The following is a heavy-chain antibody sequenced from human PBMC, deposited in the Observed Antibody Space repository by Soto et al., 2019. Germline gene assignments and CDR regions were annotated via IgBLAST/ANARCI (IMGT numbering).Heavy chain of an antibody. V-gene: IGHV4-34*01. CDR2: INHSGTT. Sequence: SETLSLTCGVYRGSFSGFYWSWVRQTPGGGLEWIGEINHSGTTNYNPSFQNRVTISVDKSTNNFSLKMTSVTAADAAVYYCARDHLYCSGGSCWRPGMDVWGQGTTVTVSS. CDR3: ARDHLYCSGGSCWRPGMDV. J-gene: IGHJ6*02. D-gene: IGHD2-15*01. CDR1: RGSFSGFY.